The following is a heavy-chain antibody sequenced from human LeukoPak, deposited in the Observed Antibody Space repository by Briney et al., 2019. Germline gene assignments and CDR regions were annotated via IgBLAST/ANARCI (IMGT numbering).Heavy chain of an antibody. J-gene: IGHJ6*03. CDR1: GASISNSDRY. CDR2: IYYSGIT. V-gene: IGHV4-39*01. CDR3: ARHQEGMVRGVLYYLDV. D-gene: IGHD3-10*01. Sequence: SETLSLTCTVSGASISNSDRYWGWTRQPPGKGLEWIGSIYYSGITYHNPSLKSRVTISVDTSNNQFSLKMSSVTAADTAVYFCARHQEGMVRGVLYYLDVWGKGTTVIISS.